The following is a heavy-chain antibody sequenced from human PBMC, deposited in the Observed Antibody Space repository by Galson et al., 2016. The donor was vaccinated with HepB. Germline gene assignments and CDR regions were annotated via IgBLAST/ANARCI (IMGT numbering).Heavy chain of an antibody. V-gene: IGHV1-2*02. CDR3: ARDSQDYYYGMDV. Sequence: SVKVSCKASGYTFTGYYMHWVRQAPGQGLEWMGWINPNTGGTNYVQKFQGRVTMTRDTSISTAYMELSRLRSDDTALYYCARDSQDYYYGMDVWGQGTLVTVSS. J-gene: IGHJ6*02. CDR2: INPNTGGT. CDR1: GYTFTGYY.